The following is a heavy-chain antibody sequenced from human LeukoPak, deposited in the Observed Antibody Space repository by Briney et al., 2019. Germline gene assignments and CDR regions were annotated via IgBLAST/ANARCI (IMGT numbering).Heavy chain of an antibody. CDR3: AKEGIYYDSSGYLRTITFDY. Sequence: PGGSLRLSCAASGFTFSGYGMHWVRQAPGKGLEWVAFVRYDSSNKYYADSVKGRFTVSRDNSKNTLYLQMNSLRAEDTAVYYCAKEGIYYDSSGYLRTITFDYWGQGTLVTVSS. CDR1: GFTFSGYG. J-gene: IGHJ4*02. D-gene: IGHD3-22*01. CDR2: VRYDSSNK. V-gene: IGHV3-30*02.